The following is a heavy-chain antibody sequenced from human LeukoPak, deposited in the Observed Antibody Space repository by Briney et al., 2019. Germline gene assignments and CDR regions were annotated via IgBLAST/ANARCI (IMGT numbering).Heavy chain of an antibody. CDR2: INSDGSGT. CDR3: ARDRLTNDAFDI. J-gene: IGHJ3*02. V-gene: IGHV3-74*01. Sequence: GGSLRLSCAAYGFTFNSYWMHWVRPAPGKRLVWVSRINSDGSGTSDADFVKGRFTISRHNSKNTLYLQMNSLRAEDTAMYYCARDRLTNDAFDIWGQETMVTVSS. D-gene: IGHD2-8*01. CDR1: GFTFNSYW.